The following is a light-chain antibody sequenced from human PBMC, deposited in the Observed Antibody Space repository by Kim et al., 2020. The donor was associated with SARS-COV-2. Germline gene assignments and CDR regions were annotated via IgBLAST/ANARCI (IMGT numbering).Light chain of an antibody. CDR3: QAWDSSTGV. V-gene: IGLV3-1*01. CDR2: EDS. CDR1: KLGDKY. Sequence: SYELTQPPSVSVSPGQTASITCSGDKLGDKYVCWYQQKPGQSPVRVINEDSRRPSGIPERFLGSNSGNTATLTMSGTQAMDEADYYCQAWDSSTGVFGGGTQLTVL. J-gene: IGLJ3*02.